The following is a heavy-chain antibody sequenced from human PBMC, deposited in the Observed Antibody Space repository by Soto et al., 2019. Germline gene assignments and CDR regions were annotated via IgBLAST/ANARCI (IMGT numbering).Heavy chain of an antibody. J-gene: IGHJ4*02. CDR1: GGTFNTYP. Sequence: GASVKVSCKTSGGTFNTYPISWVRQAPGQGLEWMGTIIPILDIANYAQKFQGRVTITADKSTTTAYMELSSLTFEDTAVYYCARDRKNSNWPNFDSWSRGTLVTVSS. CDR2: IIPILDIA. CDR3: ARDRKNSNWPNFDS. V-gene: IGHV1-69*04. D-gene: IGHD6-13*01.